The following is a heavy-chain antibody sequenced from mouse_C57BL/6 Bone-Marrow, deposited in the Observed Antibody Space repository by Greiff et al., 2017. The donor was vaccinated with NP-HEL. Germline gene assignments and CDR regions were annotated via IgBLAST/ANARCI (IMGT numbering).Heavy chain of an antibody. CDR3: ARGDYGSSFAY. CDR2: IHPNSGST. CDR1: GYTFTSYW. Sequence: VQLQQPGAELVKPGASVKLSCKASGYTFTSYWMHWVKQRPGQGLEWIGMIHPNSGSTNYNEKFKSKATLTVDKSSSTAYMQLSSRTSEDSAVYYCARGDYGSSFAYWGQGTLVTVSA. V-gene: IGHV1-64*01. D-gene: IGHD1-1*01. J-gene: IGHJ3*01.